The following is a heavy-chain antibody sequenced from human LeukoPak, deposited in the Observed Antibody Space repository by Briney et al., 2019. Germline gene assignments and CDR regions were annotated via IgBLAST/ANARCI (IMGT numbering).Heavy chain of an antibody. CDR1: GYTFTSYD. D-gene: IGHD5-12*01. CDR3: ARGRYSGYDWGSSGYYYMGV. V-gene: IGHV1-8*03. Sequence: ASVKVSCKASGYTFTSYDINWVRQATGQGLEWMGWMNPNSGNTGYAQKFQGRVTITRNTSISTAYKELSSLRSEDTAVYYCARGRYSGYDWGSSGYYYMGVWGKGTTVTVSS. CDR2: MNPNSGNT. J-gene: IGHJ6*03.